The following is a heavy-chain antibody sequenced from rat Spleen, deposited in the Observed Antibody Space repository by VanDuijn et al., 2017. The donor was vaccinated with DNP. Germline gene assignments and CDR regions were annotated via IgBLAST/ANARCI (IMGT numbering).Heavy chain of an antibody. D-gene: IGHD1-6*01. CDR3: TRKYTTDYYWYFDF. J-gene: IGHJ2*01. CDR2: ISPSGGST. CDR1: GFTFSNYG. Sequence: EVLLVESDGGLVQPGRSLKLSCAASGFTFSNYGMHWIRQAPTKGLEWVASISPSGGSTYYLDSVKGRFTISRDNAKSTLYLQMDSLRSEDTATYYCTRKYTTDYYWYFDFWGQGVMVTVSS. V-gene: IGHV5-19*01.